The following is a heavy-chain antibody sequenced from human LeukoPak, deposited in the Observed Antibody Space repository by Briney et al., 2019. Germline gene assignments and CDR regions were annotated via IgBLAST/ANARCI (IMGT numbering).Heavy chain of an antibody. D-gene: IGHD5-18*01. V-gene: IGHV4-4*07. CDR3: ARDVGGYNYGYSLDY. Sequence: PSETLSVTCTVSGGSISNYYWSWIRQPAGKGLEWIGRIYTSGSTSYNSSLKSRVTMSVDTSKNQFSLKLSSVTAADTAVYYCARDVGGYNYGYSLDYWGQGTLVSVSS. CDR2: IYTSGST. CDR1: GGSISNYY. J-gene: IGHJ4*02.